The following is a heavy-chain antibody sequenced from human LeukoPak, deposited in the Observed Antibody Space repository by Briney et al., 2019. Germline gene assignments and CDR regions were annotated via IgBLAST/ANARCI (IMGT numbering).Heavy chain of an antibody. Sequence: PSETLSLTCTVSGGSISSGSYYWSWIRQPAGKGLEWIGRIYSSGSTNYNPSLKSRVTISVDTSKNQFSLKLSSVTAADTAVYYCARAGGFAGYMDVWGKGTTVTVSS. CDR2: IYSSGST. CDR1: GGSISSGSYY. J-gene: IGHJ6*03. V-gene: IGHV4-61*02. CDR3: ARAGGFAGYMDV. D-gene: IGHD3-16*01.